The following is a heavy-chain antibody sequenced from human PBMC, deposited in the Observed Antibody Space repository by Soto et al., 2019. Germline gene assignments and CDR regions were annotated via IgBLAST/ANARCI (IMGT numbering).Heavy chain of an antibody. V-gene: IGHV4-59*08. Sequence: QVQLQESGPGLVKPSETLSLTCTVSGGSVSSHHWTWIRQPPGKGLEWIGDYSASTIYSPSLNSRVTISADTSNNQFSLKLSSVTAADTAVYNCATYSRGEGGRGYWGQGTLVTVSS. D-gene: IGHD2-21*01. CDR2: DYSAST. J-gene: IGHJ4*02. CDR3: ATYSRGEGGRGY. CDR1: GGSVSSHH.